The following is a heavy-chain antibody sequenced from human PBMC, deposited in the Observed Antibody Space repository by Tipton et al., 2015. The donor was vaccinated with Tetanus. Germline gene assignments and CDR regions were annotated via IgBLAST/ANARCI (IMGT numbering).Heavy chain of an antibody. V-gene: IGHV3-53*01. CDR1: DSIASHSY. J-gene: IGHJ4*02. D-gene: IGHD6-19*01. Sequence: QLVQSGGHGIQPGGSLRLPCAVSDSIASHSYVTWVRQAPGKGLEWVSVLYSDGRTDYADSVTGRFSISRDDAKNTLYLQMNSLTADDTAVYYCVRGSSQWRGIDYWGQGTLVTVSS. CDR2: LYSDGRT. CDR3: VRGSSQWRGIDY.